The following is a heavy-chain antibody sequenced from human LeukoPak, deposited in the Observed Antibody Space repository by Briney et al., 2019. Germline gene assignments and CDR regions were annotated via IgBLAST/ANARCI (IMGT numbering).Heavy chain of an antibody. CDR1: GVSFNDYY. V-gene: IGHV4-34*01. CDR2: INHSGYT. CDR3: TRMTAGHDY. J-gene: IGHJ4*02. D-gene: IGHD2-21*02. Sequence: SETPSLTCAVSGVSFNDYYWSWVRQTPGKGLERIGEINHSGYTNDSPSLKSRVTLSIDTSRKQFSLNLRSVTVADTGIYYCTRMTAGHDYWGQGTLVTVSS.